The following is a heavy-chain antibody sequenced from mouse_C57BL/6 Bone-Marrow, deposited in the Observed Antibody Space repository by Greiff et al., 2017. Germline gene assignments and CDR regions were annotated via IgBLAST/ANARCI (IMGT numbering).Heavy chain of an antibody. J-gene: IGHJ3*01. D-gene: IGHD1-1*01. Sequence: VQLKPSVAELVRPGASVKLSCTASGFNIKNTYMHWVKQRPEQGLEWIGRIDPANGNTKYAPKFQGKATITADTSSNTAYLQLSSLTSEDTAIYYCASPYYYGSSPFAYWGQGTLVTVSA. CDR1: GFNIKNTY. CDR2: IDPANGNT. CDR3: ASPYYYGSSPFAY. V-gene: IGHV14-3*01.